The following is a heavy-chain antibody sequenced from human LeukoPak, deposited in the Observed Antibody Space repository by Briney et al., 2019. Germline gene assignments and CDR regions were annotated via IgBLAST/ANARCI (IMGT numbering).Heavy chain of an antibody. J-gene: IGHJ4*02. V-gene: IGHV3-21*01. CDR3: ARAEAGPIDY. CDR1: GFTFSSYS. Sequence: PGRSLRLSCAASGFTFSSYSMNWVRQAPGKGLEWVSSISSGSSYIYYADSVKGRFTISRDNAKNSLYLQMNSLRAEDTAVYYCARAEAGPIDYWGQGTLVTVSS. CDR2: ISSGSSYI.